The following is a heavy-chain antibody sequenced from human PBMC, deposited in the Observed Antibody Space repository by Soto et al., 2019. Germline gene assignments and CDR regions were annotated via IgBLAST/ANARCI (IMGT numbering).Heavy chain of an antibody. D-gene: IGHD3-10*01. CDR1: GFSLSTTGVG. CDR2: IYWDDDK. V-gene: IGHV2-5*02. Sequence: QITLKESGPTLVRPTQTLTLTCTFSGFSLSTTGVGVGWIRQPPGKALEWLALIYWDDDKRYSPSLKSRLTVTKDTPKNEVILTMTNMDPVDTATYYCGQRLRDYGLGRERATYFDPWGPGKLVTVSS. J-gene: IGHJ5*02. CDR3: GQRLRDYGLGRERATYFDP.